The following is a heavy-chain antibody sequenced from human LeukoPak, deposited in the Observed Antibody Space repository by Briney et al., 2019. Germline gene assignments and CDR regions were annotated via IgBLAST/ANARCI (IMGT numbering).Heavy chain of an antibody. V-gene: IGHV3-23*01. Sequence: GGSLRLSCAASGFTFSSYAMSWGRQAPGKGLEWVSAISGSGGSTYYADSVKGRFTISRDNSKNTLYLQMNSLRAEDTAVYYCAKDKHYYGSSSFFDYWGQGTLVTVSS. CDR2: ISGSGGST. CDR3: AKDKHYYGSSSFFDY. J-gene: IGHJ4*02. CDR1: GFTFSSYA. D-gene: IGHD3-10*01.